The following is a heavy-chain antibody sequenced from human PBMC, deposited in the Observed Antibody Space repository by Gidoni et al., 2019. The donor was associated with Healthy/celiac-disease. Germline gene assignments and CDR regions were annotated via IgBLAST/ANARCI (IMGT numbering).Heavy chain of an antibody. CDR3: APQSRRFLEWLPLP. Sequence: QVQLVQSGAEVTKPGASVKVSCKDYGYTFTAYYIHWVRQAPGQGLEWMGWINTNSGGTNYAQKFQGRVTMTRDTSISTAYMELSSLRSDDTAVYYCAPQSRRFLEWLPLPWGQGTLVTVSS. D-gene: IGHD3-3*01. CDR2: INTNSGGT. CDR1: GYTFTAYY. V-gene: IGHV1-2*02. J-gene: IGHJ5*02.